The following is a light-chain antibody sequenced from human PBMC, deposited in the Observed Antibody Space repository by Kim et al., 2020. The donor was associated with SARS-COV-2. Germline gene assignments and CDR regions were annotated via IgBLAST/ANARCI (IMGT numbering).Light chain of an antibody. CDR3: LQYDNWPPYT. CDR1: QSISSN. J-gene: IGKJ2*01. Sequence: EIVMTQSPATLSVSPGERATFSCRASQSISSNLAWYQQKPGQSPTLLIYGASTRATDIPARFSGSGSGTEFTLTINNLQSEDFADYYCLQYDNWPPYTFGQGTKLEI. V-gene: IGKV3-15*01. CDR2: GAS.